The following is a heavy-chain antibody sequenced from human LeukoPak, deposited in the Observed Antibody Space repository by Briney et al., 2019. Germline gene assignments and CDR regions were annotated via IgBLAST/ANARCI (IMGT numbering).Heavy chain of an antibody. V-gene: IGHV3-48*03. J-gene: IGHJ4*02. CDR1: GFTFSNYE. CDR3: AVMFDY. CDR2: ISSSGSTS. Sequence: PGGSLRLSCAAYGFTFSNYEMNWVRQAPGKGLEWVSYISSSGSTSYYADSVKGRFTISRDNAKNSLYLEMNSLRAEDTAAYYCAVMFDYWGQGTLVTVSS.